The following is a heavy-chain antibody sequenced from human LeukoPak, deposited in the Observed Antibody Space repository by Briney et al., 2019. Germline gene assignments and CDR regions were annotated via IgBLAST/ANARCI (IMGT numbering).Heavy chain of an antibody. CDR2: IYYSGST. CDR3: ARFGRLLDLYGMDV. V-gene: IGHV4-31*03. Sequence: PSETLSLTCTVSGGSISSGGYYWSWIRQHPGKGLEWIGYIYYSGSTYYNPSLKSRVTISVDTSKNQFSLKLSSVTAADTAVYYCARFGRLLDLYGMDVWGQGTTVTVSS. D-gene: IGHD2-15*01. J-gene: IGHJ6*02. CDR1: GGSISSGGYY.